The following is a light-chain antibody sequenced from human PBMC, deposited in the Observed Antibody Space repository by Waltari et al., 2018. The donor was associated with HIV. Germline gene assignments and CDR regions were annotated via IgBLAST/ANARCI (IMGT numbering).Light chain of an antibody. CDR3: SAWDISLNAWV. Sequence: NNVASQGAAWLQQHQGHPPKLLSYRNNTRPSGISERLSASRSGDTTSLTITRLQPEDEAYYYCSAWDISLNAWVFGGGTKLTVL. CDR2: RNN. J-gene: IGLJ3*02. V-gene: IGLV10-54*01. CDR1: NNVASQG.